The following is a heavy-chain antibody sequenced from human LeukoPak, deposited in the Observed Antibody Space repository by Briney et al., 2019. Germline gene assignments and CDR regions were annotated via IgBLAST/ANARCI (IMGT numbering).Heavy chain of an antibody. CDR1: GYTFTSYD. Sequence: GASVKVSCKASGYTFTSYDINWVRQATGQGLEWMGWMNPNSGNTGYAQKFQGRVTMTRNTSISTAYMELSSLRSEDMAIYYCARDNSVGDNAWWFDPWGQGTLVTVSS. CDR3: ARDNSVGDNAWWFDP. D-gene: IGHD1-26*01. V-gene: IGHV1-8*01. J-gene: IGHJ5*02. CDR2: MNPNSGNT.